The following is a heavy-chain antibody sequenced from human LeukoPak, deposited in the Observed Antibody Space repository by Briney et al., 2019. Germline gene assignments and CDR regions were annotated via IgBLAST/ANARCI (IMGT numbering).Heavy chain of an antibody. D-gene: IGHD3-10*01. V-gene: IGHV3-33*01. J-gene: IGHJ6*02. CDR1: GFTFSSYG. CDR2: IWYDGSNK. CDR3: ARDFAGYYGSGRFYGMDV. Sequence: TGGSLRLSCAASGFTFSSYGLQWVRHAPGKGLEGLADIWYDGSNKYYSQSVKGRFTISTDNSNNTLYLQMNSLRAEDTAVYYCARDFAGYYGSGRFYGMDVWGQGTTVTVSS.